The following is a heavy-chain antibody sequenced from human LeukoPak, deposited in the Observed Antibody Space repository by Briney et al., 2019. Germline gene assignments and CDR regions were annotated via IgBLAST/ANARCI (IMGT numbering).Heavy chain of an antibody. D-gene: IGHD3-10*01. CDR2: INSDGSST. J-gene: IGHJ4*02. CDR3: ARGDYYGSGSYYYTKTPLIDY. Sequence: GGSLRLSCAASGFTFSSYSMNWVRQAPGKGLVWVSRINSDGSSTSYADSVKGRFTISRDNAKNTLYLQMNSLRAEDTAVYYCARGDYYGSGSYYYTKTPLIDYWGQGTLVTVSS. CDR1: GFTFSSYS. V-gene: IGHV3-74*01.